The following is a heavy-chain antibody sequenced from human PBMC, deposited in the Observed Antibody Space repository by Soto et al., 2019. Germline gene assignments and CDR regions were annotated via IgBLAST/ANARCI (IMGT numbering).Heavy chain of an antibody. V-gene: IGHV6-1*01. Sequence: PSQTLSLTCAISVDSVSSKSAAWNLISHSPSRGLEWLGRTYYRSKWSTDYAVSVESRITINPDTSKNQFSLQLNSVTPEDTAVYYCTRAWDGSYDSWGQGTLVTVS. D-gene: IGHD1-26*01. CDR1: VDSVSSKSAA. J-gene: IGHJ5*01. CDR2: TYYRSKWST. CDR3: TRAWDGSYDS.